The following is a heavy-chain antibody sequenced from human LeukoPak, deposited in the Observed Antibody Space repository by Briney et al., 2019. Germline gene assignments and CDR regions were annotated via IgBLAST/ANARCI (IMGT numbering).Heavy chain of an antibody. CDR1: GFTFSSYA. CDR2: ISGSGGST. D-gene: IGHD6-13*01. J-gene: IGHJ4*02. CDR3: AKDAPIAAAGLTSFGY. V-gene: IGHV3-23*01. Sequence: GGSLRLSCAASGFTFSSYAMSWVRQAPGKGLEWVSAISGSGGSTYYADSVKGRFTISRDNSKNTLYLQMNSLRAEDTAVYYCAKDAPIAAAGLTSFGYWGQGTLVTVSS.